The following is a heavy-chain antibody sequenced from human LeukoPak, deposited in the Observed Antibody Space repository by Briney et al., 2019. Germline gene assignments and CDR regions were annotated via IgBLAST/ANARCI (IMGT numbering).Heavy chain of an antibody. CDR1: GFTFSSYA. CDR3: AKEKFLEWLLFNWFDP. J-gene: IGHJ5*02. CDR2: ISGSGGST. Sequence: GGSLRLSCAASGFTFSSYAMSWVRQAPGKGLEWVSAISGSGGSTYYADSVKGRFTISRDNSKNTLYLQMNSLRAEDTAVYYCAKEKFLEWLLFNWFDPWGQGTLVTVSS. D-gene: IGHD3-3*01. V-gene: IGHV3-23*01.